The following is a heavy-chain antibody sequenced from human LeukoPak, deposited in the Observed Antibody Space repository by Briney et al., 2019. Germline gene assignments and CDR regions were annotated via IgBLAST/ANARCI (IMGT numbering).Heavy chain of an antibody. CDR2: TRKKVAGGTT. CDR3: SRAVYYYDSSGYSLPDYFDY. V-gene: IGHV3-49*04. J-gene: IGHJ4*02. Sequence: PGGSLRLSCTVSGFTFGDYAMSWVRQAPGKGLEWVGFTRKKVAGGTTEYAASVKGRFTISRDDSKSIAYLQMNSLKTEDTAVYYCSRAVYYYDSSGYSLPDYFDYWGQGTRVIVSS. CDR1: GFTFGDYA. D-gene: IGHD3-22*01.